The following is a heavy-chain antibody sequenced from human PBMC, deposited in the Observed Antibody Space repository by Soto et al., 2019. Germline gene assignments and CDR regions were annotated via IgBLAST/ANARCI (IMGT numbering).Heavy chain of an antibody. Sequence: SVKVSCKASGGTFSSYAISWVRQAPGQGLEWMGGIIPIFGTANYAQKFQGRVTITADESTSTAYMELSSLRSEDTAVYYCARGRGEVRQLWLPQWGQGTLVTVSS. V-gene: IGHV1-69*13. CDR2: IIPIFGTA. J-gene: IGHJ4*02. D-gene: IGHD5-18*01. CDR3: ARGRGEVRQLWLPQ. CDR1: GGTFSSYA.